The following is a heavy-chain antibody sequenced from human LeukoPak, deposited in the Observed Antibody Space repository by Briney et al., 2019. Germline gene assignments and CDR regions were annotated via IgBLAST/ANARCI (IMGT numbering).Heavy chain of an antibody. CDR1: GGSFSGYY. J-gene: IGHJ5*02. CDR3: ARRPPDIVVVVASVPNGFDP. CDR2: INHSGST. Sequence: SETLSLTCAVYGGSFSGYYWSWLRQPPGKGLEWIGEINHSGSTNYNPSLKSRVTISVDTSKNQFSLKLSSVTAADTAVYYCARRPPDIVVVVASVPNGFDPWGQGTLVTVSS. V-gene: IGHV4-34*01. D-gene: IGHD2-15*01.